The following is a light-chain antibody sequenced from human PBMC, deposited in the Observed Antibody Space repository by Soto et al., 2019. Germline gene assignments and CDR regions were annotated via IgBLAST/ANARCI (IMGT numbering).Light chain of an antibody. V-gene: IGKV1-9*01. CDR2: AAS. Sequence: DIQLTQAPSFLSPSIGESVTITCRASQVISTSLDWYQVKPGKAPKLLIYAASTLGSGVPSRFSATVSGTEFSLTITSLQPEDFSTYYCQQLFDSPITFGQGTRLEIK. CDR1: QVISTS. CDR3: QQLFDSPIT. J-gene: IGKJ5*01.